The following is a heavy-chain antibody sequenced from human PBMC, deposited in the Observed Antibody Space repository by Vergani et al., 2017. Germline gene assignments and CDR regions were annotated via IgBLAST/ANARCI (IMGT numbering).Heavy chain of an antibody. J-gene: IGHJ4*02. D-gene: IGHD3-22*01. CDR2: IQPADSDT. V-gene: IGHV5-51*01. Sequence: EVQLVQSGAEVKKPGESLKISCQISGYSFTNYWIGWVRHMPGKGLEWMGIIQPADSDTRYSPSFQGQVTISVDKSISTAYLQRSSLRASDSAMYYCARLYGRDSSGSKYFDYWGQGTLVTVSS. CDR3: ARLYGRDSSGSKYFDY. CDR1: GYSFTNYW.